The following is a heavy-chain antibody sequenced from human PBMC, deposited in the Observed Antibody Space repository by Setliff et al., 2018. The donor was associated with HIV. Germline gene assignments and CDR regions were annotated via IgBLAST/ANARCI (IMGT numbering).Heavy chain of an antibody. CDR2: ISYDGSNK. Sequence: GGSLRLSCGVSGFTFTIYAMHWVRQAPGKGLEWVALISYDGSNKYYADSVKGRFTISRDNSQNTLYLQMNSLRAEDTAVYYCASARSFGELFSLGYWGQGTLVTVSS. CDR1: GFTFTIYA. D-gene: IGHD3-10*01. CDR3: ASARSFGELFSLGY. J-gene: IGHJ4*02. V-gene: IGHV3-30-3*01.